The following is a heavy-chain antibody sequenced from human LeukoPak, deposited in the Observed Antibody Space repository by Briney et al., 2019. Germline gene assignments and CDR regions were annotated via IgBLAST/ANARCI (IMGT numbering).Heavy chain of an antibody. CDR1: GYSISSGYY. D-gene: IGHD3-16*01. CDR3: ARETSQKGAHYMDV. Sequence: PSETLSLTCTVSGYSISSGYYWGWIRQPPGKGLEWIGYIYYSGSTNYNPSLKSRVTISVDTSKNQFSLKLSSVTAADTAVYYCARETSQKGAHYMDVWGKGTTVTISS. CDR2: IYYSGST. V-gene: IGHV4-61*01. J-gene: IGHJ6*03.